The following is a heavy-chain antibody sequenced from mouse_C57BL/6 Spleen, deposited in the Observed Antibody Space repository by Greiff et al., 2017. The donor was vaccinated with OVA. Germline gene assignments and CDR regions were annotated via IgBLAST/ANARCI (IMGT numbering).Heavy chain of an antibody. CDR1: GYTFTSYW. D-gene: IGHD1-1*01. CDR3: ARGGYAVVAPGYFDV. CDR2: IYPGSGST. J-gene: IGHJ1*03. V-gene: IGHV1-55*01. Sequence: QVQLQQPGAELVKPGASVKMSCKASGYTFTSYWITWVKQRPGQGLEWIGDIYPGSGSTNYNEKFKSKATLTVDTSSSTAYMQLSSLTSEDSAVYYCARGGYAVVAPGYFDVWGTGTTVTVSS.